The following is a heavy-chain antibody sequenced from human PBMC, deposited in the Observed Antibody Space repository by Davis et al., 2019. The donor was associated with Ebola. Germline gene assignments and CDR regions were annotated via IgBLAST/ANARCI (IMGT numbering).Heavy chain of an antibody. J-gene: IGHJ3*02. CDR1: GFTFSNYW. D-gene: IGHD2-21*02. V-gene: IGHV3-7*01. Sequence: GESLKISCAASGFTFSNYWMTWVRQAPGRGPEWVANIKSDGSEKSYVDSVKGRFTISRDNAKNSLYLQMNSLGVEDTAVYYCARDLDYHEGGGDFDAFDMWGQGTMVTVSS. CDR2: IKSDGSEK. CDR3: ARDLDYHEGGGDFDAFDM.